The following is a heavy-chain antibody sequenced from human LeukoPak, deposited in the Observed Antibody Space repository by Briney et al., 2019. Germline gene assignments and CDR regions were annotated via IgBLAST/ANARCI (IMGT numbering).Heavy chain of an antibody. D-gene: IGHD2-2*01. J-gene: IGHJ4*02. Sequence: SETLSLTCTVSGGSISSSSYYWGWIRQPPGKGLEWIGSIYYSGSTYYNPSLKSRVTISVGTSKNQFSLKLSSVTAADTAVYYCARDSSIVVVPAPFDYWGQGTLVTVSS. CDR1: GGSISSSSYY. CDR2: IYYSGST. CDR3: ARDSSIVVVPAPFDY. V-gene: IGHV4-39*07.